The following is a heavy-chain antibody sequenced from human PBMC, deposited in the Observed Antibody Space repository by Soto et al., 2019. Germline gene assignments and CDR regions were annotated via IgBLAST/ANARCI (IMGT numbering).Heavy chain of an antibody. CDR2: ISSSSTFT. D-gene: IGHD6-19*01. CDR1: GFTFSDYS. Sequence: RGSLRLSGVASGFTFSDYSVSWVRPAPGKGLEWLSSISSSSTFTHYADSVKGRFTISRDNAKNSLYLQMNSLRAEDTAVYYCAAPYSTGHRLLGYWGQGTLVTVSS. J-gene: IGHJ4*02. V-gene: IGHV3-21*01. CDR3: AAPYSTGHRLLGY.